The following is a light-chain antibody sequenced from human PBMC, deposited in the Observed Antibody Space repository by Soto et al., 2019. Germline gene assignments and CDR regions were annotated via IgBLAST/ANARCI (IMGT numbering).Light chain of an antibody. CDR2: DVT. V-gene: IGLV2-14*01. Sequence: QSALTQPASVSGSPGQSITISCTGTSSDIGGCNYVSWYQQHPGKAPKLIIYDVTNRPSGVSNRFSGSKSANTASLTISGPQTEDEADYYCSSCTSSNTHVVFGGGTKLTV. CDR3: SSCTSSNTHVV. CDR1: SSDIGGCNY. J-gene: IGLJ2*01.